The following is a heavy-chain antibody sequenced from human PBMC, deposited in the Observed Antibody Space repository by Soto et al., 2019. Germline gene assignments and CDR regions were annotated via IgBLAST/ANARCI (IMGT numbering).Heavy chain of an antibody. Sequence: EVQLVESGGGLVQPGRSLRLSCAASGFTFDDYAMHWVRQAPGKGLEWVSVISGSGGSTYYADSVKGRFTISRDNSKNTLYLQMNSLRAEDTAVYYCAKTSVYYDFWSGYWDYWGQGTLVTVSS. CDR3: AKTSVYYDFWSGYWDY. CDR1: GFTFDDYA. D-gene: IGHD3-3*01. CDR2: ISGSGGST. J-gene: IGHJ4*02. V-gene: IGHV3-23*04.